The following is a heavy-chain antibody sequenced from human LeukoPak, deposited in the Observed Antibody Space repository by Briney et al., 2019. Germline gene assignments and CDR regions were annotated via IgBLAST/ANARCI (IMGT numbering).Heavy chain of an antibody. CDR1: GSTLSNYA. J-gene: IGHJ4*02. CDR2: IDGSGGSP. D-gene: IGHD3-3*01. Sequence: GGSLRLSCAASGSTLSNYAMNWVRQAPGKGLEWVSGIDGSGGSPPSADSVKGRFTISRDISRNTLYLQMDSLRAEDTAAYYCARGKDHDFWNPFDYWGQGTLVTVSS. CDR3: ARGKDHDFWNPFDY. V-gene: IGHV3-23*01.